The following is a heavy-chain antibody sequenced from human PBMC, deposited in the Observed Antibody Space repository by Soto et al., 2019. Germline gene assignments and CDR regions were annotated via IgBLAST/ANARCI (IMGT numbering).Heavy chain of an antibody. V-gene: IGHV4-31*03. CDR2: VYYSGSA. Sequence: QVQLQESGPRLVKPSQTLSLTCTVYGDSISSGGAYWTWIRQRPGKGLARIGYVYYSGSANYTPSLKSRTTISLDTSKNQISLKLKSVTAADTAVYYCERMTSRYYKIISYSFDFWGRVTLVTVSS. J-gene: IGHJ4*02. D-gene: IGHD3-22*01. CDR3: ERMTSRYYKIISYSFDF. CDR1: GDSISSGGAY.